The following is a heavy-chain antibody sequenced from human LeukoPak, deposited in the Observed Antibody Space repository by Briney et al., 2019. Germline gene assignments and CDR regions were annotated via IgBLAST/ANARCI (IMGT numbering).Heavy chain of an antibody. CDR1: DGSFSGYS. CDR2: INHSGST. J-gene: IGHJ6*03. V-gene: IGHV4-34*01. Sequence: SETLSLTCGVYDGSFSGYSWSWIRQSPDKGLEWIGEINHSGSTNYNPSLKSRVTISVDTSKNQFSLKLSSVTAADTAVYYCARGRKGYYYYYMDVWGKGTTVTVSS. CDR3: ARGRKGYYYYYMDV.